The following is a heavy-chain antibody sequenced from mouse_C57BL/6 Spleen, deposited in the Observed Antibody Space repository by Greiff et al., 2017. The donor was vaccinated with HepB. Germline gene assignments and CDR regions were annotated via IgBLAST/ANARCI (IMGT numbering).Heavy chain of an antibody. CDR2: ISDGGSYT. CDR3: ARVSTMVTYYLDY. Sequence: DVMLVESGGGLVKPGGSLKLSCAASGFTFSSYAMSWVRQTPEKRLEWVATISDGGSYTYYTDNVKGRFTISRDNAKNNLYLQMSHLTSEDTAMCYCARVSTMVTYYLDYWGQGTTLTVSS. CDR1: GFTFSSYA. D-gene: IGHD2-2*01. J-gene: IGHJ2*01. V-gene: IGHV5-4*03.